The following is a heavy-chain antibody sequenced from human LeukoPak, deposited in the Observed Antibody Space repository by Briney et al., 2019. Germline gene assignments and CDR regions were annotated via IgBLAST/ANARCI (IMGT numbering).Heavy chain of an antibody. D-gene: IGHD1-26*01. J-gene: IGHJ4*02. CDR2: IIPIFGTA. Sequence: GASVKVSCKXSGGTFSSYAISWVRQAPGQGLEWMGWIIPIFGTANYAQKFQGRVTITTDESTSTAYMELSSLRSEDTAVYYCARTDTKWELTVDFGLLHYFDYWGQGTLVTVSS. CDR3: ARTDTKWELTVDFGLLHYFDY. CDR1: GGTFSSYA. V-gene: IGHV1-69*05.